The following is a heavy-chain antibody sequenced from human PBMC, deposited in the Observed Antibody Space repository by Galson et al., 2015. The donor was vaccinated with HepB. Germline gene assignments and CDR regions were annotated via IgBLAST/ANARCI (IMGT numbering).Heavy chain of an antibody. CDR2: ISYDGSNK. J-gene: IGHJ4*02. Sequence: SLRLSCAASGFTFSTYAMHWVRQAPGKGLEWVAIISYDGSNKNYADSVKGRFTISRDNSKSTLYLQMNSLRAEDTAVYYCAKQKGYCSGGSCYSDYWGQGTLVTVSS. CDR1: GFTFSTYA. D-gene: IGHD2-15*01. CDR3: AKQKGYCSGGSCYSDY. V-gene: IGHV3-30-3*02.